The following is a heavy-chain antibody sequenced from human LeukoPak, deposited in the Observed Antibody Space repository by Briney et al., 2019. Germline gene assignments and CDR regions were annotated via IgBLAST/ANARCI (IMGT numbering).Heavy chain of an antibody. D-gene: IGHD3-22*01. CDR3: ARHPHYYDSSGPPFDP. J-gene: IGHJ5*02. CDR2: IYYSGST. V-gene: IGHV4-59*08. Sequence: SETLSLTCTVSGGSISSYYWSWIRQPPGKGLEWIGYIYYSGSTNYNPPLKSRVTISVDTSKNQFSLKLSSVTAADTAVYYCARHPHYYDSSGPPFDPWGKGTLVTVSS. CDR1: GGSISSYY.